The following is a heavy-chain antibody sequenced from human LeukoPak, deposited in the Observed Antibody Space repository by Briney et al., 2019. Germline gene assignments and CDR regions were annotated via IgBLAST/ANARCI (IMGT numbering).Heavy chain of an antibody. CDR1: GFSLGTSGVD. CDR3: ARDRMGIGFDP. CDR2: IYWNDDK. D-gene: IGHD2-15*01. Sequence: SGPTLLKPTQPLTLTCTFSGFSLGTSGVDVAWIRQPPGKALEWLALIYWNDDKHYSPSLRSRLTINKDTSKTQVVLTMTNMAPVDTATYFCARDRMGIGFDPWGQGTLVTVSS. V-gene: IGHV2-5*01. J-gene: IGHJ5*02.